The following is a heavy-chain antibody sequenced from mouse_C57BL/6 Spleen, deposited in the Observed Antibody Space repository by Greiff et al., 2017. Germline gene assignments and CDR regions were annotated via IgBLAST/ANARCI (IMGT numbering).Heavy chain of an antibody. CDR2: INPGSGGT. CDR3: ARFDYYAMDY. V-gene: IGHV1-54*01. CDR1: GYAFTNYL. J-gene: IGHJ4*01. Sequence: QVQLQQSGAELVRPGPSVKVSCKASGYAFTNYLIEWVKQRPGQGLEWIGVINPGSGGTNYNEKFKGKATLTADKSSSTAYLQLSSLTSEDSAVYFGARFDYYAMDYWGQGTSVTVSS.